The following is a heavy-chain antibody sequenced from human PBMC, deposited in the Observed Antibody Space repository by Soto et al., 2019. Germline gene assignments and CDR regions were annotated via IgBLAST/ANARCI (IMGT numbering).Heavy chain of an antibody. V-gene: IGHV4-4*07. CDR2: IYTSGST. J-gene: IGHJ3*02. CDR3: ARDRDYVWGSYRYDAFDI. CDR1: GGSISSYY. Sequence: SETLSLTCTVSGGSISSYYWSWIRQPAGKGLEWIGRIYTSGSTNYNPSLKSRVTMSVDTSKNQFSLKLSSVTAADTAVYYCARDRDYVWGSYRYDAFDIWGQGTMVTVSS. D-gene: IGHD3-16*02.